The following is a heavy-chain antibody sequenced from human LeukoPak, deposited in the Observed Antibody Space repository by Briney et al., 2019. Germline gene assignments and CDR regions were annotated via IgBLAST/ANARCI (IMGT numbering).Heavy chain of an antibody. Sequence: PGGSLRLSCAAPGFTFSSYAMHWVRQAPGKGLEWVAVISYDGSNKYYADSVKGRFTISRDNSKNTPYLQMNSLRAEDTAVYYCARDPYDSSGYYDYWGQGTLVTVSS. D-gene: IGHD3-22*01. CDR3: ARDPYDSSGYYDY. CDR2: ISYDGSNK. J-gene: IGHJ4*02. V-gene: IGHV3-30*04. CDR1: GFTFSSYA.